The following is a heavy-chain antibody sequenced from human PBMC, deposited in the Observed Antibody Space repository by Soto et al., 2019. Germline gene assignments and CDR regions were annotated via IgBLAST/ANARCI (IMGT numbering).Heavy chain of an antibody. D-gene: IGHD1-26*01. Sequence: PSETLSLTCADSGGSISSSNWWSWVRQPSGKGLEWIGEIYHSGSTNYNPSLKSRVTISVDKSKNQFSLKLSSVTAANTAVYYCARNPVGATKRYYYYGMDVWGQGTTVTVSS. CDR3: ARNPVGATKRYYYYGMDV. J-gene: IGHJ6*02. CDR1: GGSISSSNW. CDR2: IYHSGST. V-gene: IGHV4-4*02.